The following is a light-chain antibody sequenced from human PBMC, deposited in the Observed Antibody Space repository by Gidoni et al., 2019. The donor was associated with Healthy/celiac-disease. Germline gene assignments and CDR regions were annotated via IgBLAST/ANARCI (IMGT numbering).Light chain of an antibody. CDR3: QQYYSTRT. CDR2: WAS. Sequence: DIVMTPCRDSLAVSLAESATINCKSSQSVLYSSNNKNYLAWYQQKPGQPPKLLIYWASTRESGVPDRFSGSGSGTDFTLTISSLQAEDVAVYYCQQYYSTRTFGQGTKVEIK. CDR1: QSVLYSSNNKNY. V-gene: IGKV4-1*01. J-gene: IGKJ1*01.